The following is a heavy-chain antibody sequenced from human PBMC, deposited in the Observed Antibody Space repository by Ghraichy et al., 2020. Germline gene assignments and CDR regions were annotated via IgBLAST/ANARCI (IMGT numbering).Heavy chain of an antibody. CDR3: ARTRAVLGSYGMDV. J-gene: IGHJ6*02. CDR1: GGSISSYY. V-gene: IGHV4-59*01. CDR2: IYYSGST. D-gene: IGHD7-27*01. Sequence: SETLSLTCTVSGGSISSYYWTWIRQPPGKGLEWIGYIYYSGSTNYNPSLKSRVTISVDTSKNQFSLKLSSVTAADTAVYYCARTRAVLGSYGMDVWGQGTTVTVSS.